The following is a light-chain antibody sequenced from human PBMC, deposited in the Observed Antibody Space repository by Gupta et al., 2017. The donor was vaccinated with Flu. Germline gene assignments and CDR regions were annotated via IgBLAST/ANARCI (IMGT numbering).Light chain of an antibody. CDR2: DVT. CDR1: SNDVGGSNR. CDR3: SSYAGRVTWV. V-gene: IGLV2-11*01. J-gene: IGLJ1*01. Sequence: QSAPTQPRSVSGSPGPSVTISCTGSSNDVGGSNRVSWYQQRPGKAPKLLLYDVTERPSGVPDRFSGSKSGNTASLTISGLQADDEADYYCSSYAGRVTWVFGTGTTVTVL.